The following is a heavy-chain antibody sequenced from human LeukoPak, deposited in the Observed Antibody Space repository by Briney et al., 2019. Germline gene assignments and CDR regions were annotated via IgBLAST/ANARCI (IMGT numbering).Heavy chain of an antibody. CDR3: ARVSSSMRLDY. J-gene: IGHJ4*02. V-gene: IGHV1-18*01. Sequence: GASVKVSCKASGYTFSSYTISWVRQAPGQGLEWMGWISGYNGNTGYAQKFQGRVTMTRNTSISTAYMELSSLRSDDTAVYYCARVSSSMRLDYWGQGTLVTVSS. CDR1: GYTFSSYT. CDR2: ISGYNGNT. D-gene: IGHD6-13*01.